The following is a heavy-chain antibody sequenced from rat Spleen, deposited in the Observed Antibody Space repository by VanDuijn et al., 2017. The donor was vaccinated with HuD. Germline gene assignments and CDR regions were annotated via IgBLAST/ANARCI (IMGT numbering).Heavy chain of an antibody. Sequence: QVQLKESGPGLVQPSQTLSLTCTVSGFSLMDYSVHWVRQPPGKGLEWMGRMKYDGDTYYNSALKSRLSISRDTSKSQVFLKMNSLQTEDTAIYYCTRDRIAAYYFDYWGQGVMVTVSS. CDR3: TRDRIAAYYFDY. CDR1: GFSLMDYS. CDR2: MKYDGDT. J-gene: IGHJ2*01. V-gene: IGHV2S30*01. D-gene: IGHD1-2*01.